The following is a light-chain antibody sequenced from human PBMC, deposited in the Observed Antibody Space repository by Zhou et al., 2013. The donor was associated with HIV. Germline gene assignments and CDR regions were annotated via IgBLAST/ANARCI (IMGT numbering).Light chain of an antibody. Sequence: DIQMTQSPSSLSASVGDTVTITCRASQGIGDDLGWFQQKAGNAPKRLIHATSSLQSGVSSRFSGSGSGTDFTLTISSLQPEDFATYYCQQYNSYPPEFGQGTRLEIK. CDR2: ATS. J-gene: IGKJ5*01. CDR1: QGIGDD. V-gene: IGKV1-17*01. CDR3: QQYNSYPPE.